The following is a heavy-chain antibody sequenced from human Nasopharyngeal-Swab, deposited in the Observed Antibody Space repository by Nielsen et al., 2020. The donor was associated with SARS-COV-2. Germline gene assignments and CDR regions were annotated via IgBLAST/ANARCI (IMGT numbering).Heavy chain of an antibody. CDR2: IYYSGST. J-gene: IGHJ3*02. CDR3: ARPRGTYGGNSWRDAFDI. D-gene: IGHD4-23*01. CDR1: GGSISSSSYY. V-gene: IGHV4-39*01. Sequence: SETLSLTCTVSGGSISSSSYYWGWIRQPPGKGLEWIGSIYYSGSTYYNPSLKSRVTISVDTSKNQFSLKLSSVTAADTAVYYCARPRGTYGGNSWRDAFDIWGQGTMVTVSS.